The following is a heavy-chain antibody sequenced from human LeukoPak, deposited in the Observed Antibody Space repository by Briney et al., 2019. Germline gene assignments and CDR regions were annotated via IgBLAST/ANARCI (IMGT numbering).Heavy chain of an antibody. CDR2: ISAYNGNT. CDR1: GYTFTSYG. Sequence: GASVKVSCKASGYTFTSYGISWVRQAPGQGLEWMGWISAYNGNTNYAQKLQARVTMTTDTSTSTAYMELRSLRSDDTAVYYCARLRTEDCSGGSCYLNWFDPWGQGTLVTVSS. D-gene: IGHD2-15*01. CDR3: ARLRTEDCSGGSCYLNWFDP. J-gene: IGHJ5*02. V-gene: IGHV1-18*01.